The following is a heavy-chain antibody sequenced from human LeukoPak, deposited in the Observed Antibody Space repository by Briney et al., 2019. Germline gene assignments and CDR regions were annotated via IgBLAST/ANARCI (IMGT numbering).Heavy chain of an antibody. CDR1: GFTFSNYA. CDR3: AKDGQWLVDY. J-gene: IGHJ4*02. D-gene: IGHD6-19*01. V-gene: IGHV3-23*01. Sequence: PGGSLRLTCAASGFTFSNYAMNWVRQATGKGLEWVSSINESGGTTDYADSVRGRFTISRDNSKNTLYLQMNSLRAEDTAVYYCAKDGQWLVDYWGQGTLVTVSS. CDR2: INESGGTT.